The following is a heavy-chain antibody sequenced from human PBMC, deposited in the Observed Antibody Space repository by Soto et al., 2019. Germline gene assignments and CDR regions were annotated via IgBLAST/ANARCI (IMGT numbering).Heavy chain of an antibody. J-gene: IGHJ4*02. V-gene: IGHV4-34*01. CDR2: INHSGST. D-gene: IGHD2-2*01. CDR3: ARGFCSSTSCYYDY. CDR1: GGSFSGYY. Sequence: QVQLQQWGAGLLKPSETLSLTCAVYGGSFSGYYWSWIRQPPGKGLEWIGEINHSGSTNYNPSLKSRFTISVDTSKNQFSLKLSSVTAADTAVYYCARGFCSSTSCYYDYWGQGTLVTVSS.